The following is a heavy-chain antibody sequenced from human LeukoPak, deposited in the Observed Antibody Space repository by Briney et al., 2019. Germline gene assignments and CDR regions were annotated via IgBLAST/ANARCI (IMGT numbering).Heavy chain of an antibody. CDR3: ARHVCYYDSSGYYYCFDD. D-gene: IGHD3-22*01. V-gene: IGHV4-39*01. Sequence: PSETLSLTCTVSGXSISSSFYYWGWIRQPPGKGLEWIGSIYYSGTTYYNPSLKSRLIISVDTSKNQFSLRLRSVTAADTAVYYCARHVCYYDSSGYYYCFDDWGQGTLVTVSS. CDR2: IYYSGTT. J-gene: IGHJ4*02. CDR1: GXSISSSFYY.